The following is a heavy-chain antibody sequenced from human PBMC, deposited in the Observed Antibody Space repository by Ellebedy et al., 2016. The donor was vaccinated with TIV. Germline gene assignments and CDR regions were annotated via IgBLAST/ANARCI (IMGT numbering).Heavy chain of an antibody. CDR3: AKLGGTTLPGLFDY. D-gene: IGHD2-15*01. V-gene: IGHV3-7*03. J-gene: IGHJ4*02. CDR2: IKQDGSEK. Sequence: PGGSLRLSCAASGFTFSDYWMSWVRQAPGKGLEWVANIKQDGSEKWYVDSVKGRFTISRDNAKNSLYLQMSSLRAEDTAIYYCAKLGGTTLPGLFDYWGQGTLVTVSS. CDR1: GFTFSDYW.